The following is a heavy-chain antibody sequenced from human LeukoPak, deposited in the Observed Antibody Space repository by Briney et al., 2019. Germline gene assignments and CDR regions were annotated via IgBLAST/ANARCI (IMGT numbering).Heavy chain of an antibody. CDR2: ISYDGSNK. CDR3: AKDADTYGSVYYFDY. CDR1: GFTFSSYA. D-gene: IGHD3-10*01. J-gene: IGHJ4*02. V-gene: IGHV3-30-3*01. Sequence: PGRSLRLSCAASGFTFSSYAMHWVRQAPGKGLEWVAVISYDGSNKYYADSVKGRFTISRDNSKNTLYLQLNSLRVEDTAVYYCAKDADTYGSVYYFDYWGQGALVTVSS.